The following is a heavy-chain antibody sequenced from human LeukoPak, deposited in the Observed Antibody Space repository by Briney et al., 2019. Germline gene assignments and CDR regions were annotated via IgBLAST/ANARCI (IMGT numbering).Heavy chain of an antibody. V-gene: IGHV5-51*01. J-gene: IGHJ6*03. Sequence: GGSLKISCKGSGYSFTSYWIGWVRQMPGKGLEWMGIIYPGDSDTRYSPSFQGQVTTSADKSISTAYLQWSSLKASDTAMYYCARHSCSSTSCYMPYYMDVWGKGTTVTVSS. CDR2: IYPGDSDT. CDR1: GYSFTSYW. CDR3: ARHSCSSTSCYMPYYMDV. D-gene: IGHD2-2*02.